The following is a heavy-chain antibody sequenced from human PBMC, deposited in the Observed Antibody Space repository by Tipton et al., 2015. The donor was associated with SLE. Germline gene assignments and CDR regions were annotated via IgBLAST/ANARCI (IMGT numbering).Heavy chain of an antibody. CDR1: GFTFDDYA. Sequence: SLRLSCTASGFTFDDYAMHWVRQAPGKGLEWVSGINWNSGTIVYADSVEGRFTISRDNSKKTLYLQMNSLRVEDTAIYYCAKAQGVIVPNDAFDFGGQGTMVTVSS. V-gene: IGHV3-9*01. CDR3: AKAQGVIVPNDAFDF. CDR2: INWNSGTI. J-gene: IGHJ3*01. D-gene: IGHD2/OR15-2a*01.